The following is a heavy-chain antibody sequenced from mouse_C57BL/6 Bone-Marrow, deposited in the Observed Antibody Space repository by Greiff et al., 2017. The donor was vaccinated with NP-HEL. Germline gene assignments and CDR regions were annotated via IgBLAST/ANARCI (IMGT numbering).Heavy chain of an antibody. D-gene: IGHD2-2*01. CDR3: ARGVWLRRPFFDY. Sequence: EVQLQESGPGLVKPSQSLSLTCSVTGYSITSGYYWNWIRQFPGNKLEWMGYISYDGSNNYNPSLKNRISITRDTSKNQFFLKLNSVTTEDTATYYCARGVWLRRPFFDYWGQGTTLTVSS. CDR1: GYSITSGYY. CDR2: ISYDGSN. J-gene: IGHJ2*01. V-gene: IGHV3-6*01.